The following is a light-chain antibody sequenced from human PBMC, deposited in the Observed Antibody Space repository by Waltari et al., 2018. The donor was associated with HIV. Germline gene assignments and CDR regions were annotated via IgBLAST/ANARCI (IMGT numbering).Light chain of an antibody. J-gene: IGLJ2*01. Sequence: QSVLTQPPSVSGAPGQRVTISCTGSSSNIGAGYDVHWYQQLPGTAPKLLIYGNNNRPSGVPDRFSCSKSGTSASLSITGLQAEDESDYYCQSYDSSLSPVEFGGGTKLTVL. CDR1: SSNIGAGYD. V-gene: IGLV1-40*01. CDR3: QSYDSSLSPVE. CDR2: GNN.